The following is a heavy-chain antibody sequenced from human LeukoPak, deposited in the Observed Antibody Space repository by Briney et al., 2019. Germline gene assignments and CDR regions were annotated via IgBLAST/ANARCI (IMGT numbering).Heavy chain of an antibody. CDR3: ARGDYCSGGSCYYYYGVDA. Sequence: GGSLRLSCAASGFTFSSYSMNWVRQAPGKGLEWVSSISSSSSYIYYAGLVKGRFTISRDNAKNSLYLQMSSLRAEDTAVFYCARGDYCSGGSCYYYYGVDAWGQGTTVTVSS. J-gene: IGHJ6*02. V-gene: IGHV3-21*01. D-gene: IGHD2-15*01. CDR2: ISSSSSYI. CDR1: GFTFSSYS.